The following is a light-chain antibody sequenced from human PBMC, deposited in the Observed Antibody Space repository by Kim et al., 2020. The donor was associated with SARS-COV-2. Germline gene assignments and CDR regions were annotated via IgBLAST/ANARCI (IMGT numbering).Light chain of an antibody. CDR3: SSYTNNIWI. J-gene: IGLJ2*01. Sequence: QSITISCTGTSSDVGNNNYVSWYQQHPDKVPKRIIYDVTNRPSGVSNRFSGSKSGNAASLTISSLQAEDEADYYCSSYTNNIWIFGGGTQLTVL. CDR2: DVT. V-gene: IGLV2-14*03. CDR1: SSDVGNNNY.